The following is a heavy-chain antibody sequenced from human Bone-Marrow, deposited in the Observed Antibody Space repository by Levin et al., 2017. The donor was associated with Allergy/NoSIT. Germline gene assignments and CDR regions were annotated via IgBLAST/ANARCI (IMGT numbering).Heavy chain of an antibody. J-gene: IGHJ4*02. D-gene: IGHD1-14*01. CDR2: LSYNGINT. V-gene: IGHV3-30-3*01. CDR3: ASEHVDSGVDY. CDR1: GFSFSSYV. Sequence: GGSLRLSCAASGFSFSSYVMHWVRQAPGKGLDWVSTLSYNGINTSSPPPVNGRFTISRDAPNDTLYLQMNRLRVEDTAVYYCASEHVDSGVDYWGQGTLVTVSS.